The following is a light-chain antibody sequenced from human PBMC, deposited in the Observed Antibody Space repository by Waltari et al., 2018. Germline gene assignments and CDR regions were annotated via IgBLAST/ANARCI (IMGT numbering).Light chain of an antibody. V-gene: IGLV2-11*01. J-gene: IGLJ1*01. CDR1: SLDVGGYNY. CDR2: DVS. CDR3: CSYAGSYTYV. Sequence: QSALTQPRPVSGSPGQSVTISCTGTSLDVGGYNYVSWYQQHPGKAPKLMIYDVSKRPSGVPDRFSGSKSGNTASLTISGLQAEDEADYYCCSYAGSYTYVFGTGTKVTVL.